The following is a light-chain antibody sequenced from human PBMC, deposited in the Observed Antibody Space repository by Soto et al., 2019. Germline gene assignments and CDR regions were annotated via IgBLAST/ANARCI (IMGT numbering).Light chain of an antibody. CDR1: SSDVGGYNY. Sequence: QSALTQPRSVSGSPGQSVTISCTGTSSDVGGYNYVSWYQHHPGKAPKLMIYDVTKRPSGVRDRFSASKSGNTASLTISGLQAEDEADYYCCSYAGSYTYVFRTGTKVTVL. CDR3: CSYAGSYTYV. V-gene: IGLV2-11*01. J-gene: IGLJ1*01. CDR2: DVT.